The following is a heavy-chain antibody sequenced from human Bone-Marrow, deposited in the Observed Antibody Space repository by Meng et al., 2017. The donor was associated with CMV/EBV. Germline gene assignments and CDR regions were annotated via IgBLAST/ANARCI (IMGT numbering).Heavy chain of an antibody. J-gene: IGHJ4*02. D-gene: IGHD2-2*02. CDR2: TYYRSKWYN. CDR1: GDSVSSNSAA. Sequence: SETLSLTCAISGDSVSSNSAAWNWIRQSPSRGLEWLGRTYYRSKWYNDYAVSVKSRITINPDTSKNQCSLQLNSVTPEDTTVYYCARVAIARGSFDYWGQGTLVTVSS. V-gene: IGHV6-1*01. CDR3: ARVAIARGSFDY.